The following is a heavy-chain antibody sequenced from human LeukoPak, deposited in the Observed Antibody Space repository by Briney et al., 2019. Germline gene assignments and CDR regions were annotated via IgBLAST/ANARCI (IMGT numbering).Heavy chain of an antibody. CDR3: ARDRWYNWNPSYYMDV. CDR1: GFTFNNYG. D-gene: IGHD1-20*01. CDR2: IWYDGSNK. J-gene: IGHJ6*03. V-gene: IGHV3-33*01. Sequence: GGSLRLSCAASGFTFNNYGMHWVRQVPGKGQEWVALIWYDGSNKYYAEYVKGRFTISRDNSENTLYLQMNSLRAGDTAVYYCARDRWYNWNPSYYMDVWGKGTTVTVSS.